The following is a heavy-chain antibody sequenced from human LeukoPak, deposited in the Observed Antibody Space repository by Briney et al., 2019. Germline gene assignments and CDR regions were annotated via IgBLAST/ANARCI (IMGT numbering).Heavy chain of an antibody. CDR3: ARALNRHIGAFEY. J-gene: IGHJ4*02. Sequence: PGGSLRLSCAASGFTVSGDYMSWVRQAPGKRLEWVSVIYADFDNTDYADSVKGRFTISRDNSKNTLYLHMNSLRVDDSATYYCARALNRHIGAFEYWGQGALVTVSS. V-gene: IGHV3-53*01. D-gene: IGHD4/OR15-4a*01. CDR1: GFTVSGDY. CDR2: IYADFDNT.